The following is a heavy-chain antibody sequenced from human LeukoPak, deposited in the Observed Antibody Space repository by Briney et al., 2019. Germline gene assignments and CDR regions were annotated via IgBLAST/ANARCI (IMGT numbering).Heavy chain of an antibody. CDR1: TLIFSTYS. V-gene: IGHV3-23*01. Sequence: GGSLRLSCAPSTLIFSTYSMNWVRHAPGKGLEWVSAISGSGGSTYYADSVKGRFAISRDNSKNTLYLQMNSLRAEDTAVYYCAVVVVPAATNDAFDIWGQGTMVTVSS. CDR2: ISGSGGST. D-gene: IGHD2-2*01. CDR3: AVVVVPAATNDAFDI. J-gene: IGHJ3*02.